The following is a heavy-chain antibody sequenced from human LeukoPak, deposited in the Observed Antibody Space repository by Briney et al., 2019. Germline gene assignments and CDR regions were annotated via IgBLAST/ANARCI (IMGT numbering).Heavy chain of an antibody. CDR3: ARDGVVVPAAIGYYYYYMDV. CDR1: GFTFSSYS. Sequence: GGSLRLSCAASGFTFSSYSMNWVRQAPGKGLKWVSSISSSSSYIYYADSVKGRFTISRGNAKNSLYLQMNSLRAEDTAVYYCARDGVVVPAAIGYYYYYMDVWGKGTTVTVSS. V-gene: IGHV3-21*01. J-gene: IGHJ6*03. CDR2: ISSSSSYI. D-gene: IGHD2-2*01.